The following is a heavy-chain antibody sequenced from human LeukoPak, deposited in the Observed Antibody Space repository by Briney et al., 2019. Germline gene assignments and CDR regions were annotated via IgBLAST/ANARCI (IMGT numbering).Heavy chain of an antibody. CDR3: ARDVVVASGARTLDV. Sequence: ASVKVSCKASGYIFANYGLSWVRQAPGQGLEWMAWISAYNGDRKYAQKYQGRISMTTDTSTSTASMELGSLTSDDTAMYYCARDVVVASGARTLDVWGQGTMVTVSS. J-gene: IGHJ3*01. D-gene: IGHD2-15*01. CDR2: ISAYNGDR. V-gene: IGHV1-18*01. CDR1: GYIFANYG.